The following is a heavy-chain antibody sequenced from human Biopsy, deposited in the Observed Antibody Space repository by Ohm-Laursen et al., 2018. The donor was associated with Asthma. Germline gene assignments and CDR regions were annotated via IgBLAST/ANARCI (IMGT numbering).Heavy chain of an antibody. CDR3: ARTYYDFLTGQVKDVFGV. CDR2: VNTGDGDT. J-gene: IGHJ3*01. Sequence: SVKVSCKASGYNFISFAIHWVRQAPGQRLEWMGWVNTGDGDTKYSQKFQGRVTITRDTSASTAYMELRSLRPEDTATYYCARTYYDFLTGQVKDVFGVWGQGTMVTVSS. V-gene: IGHV1-3*04. D-gene: IGHD3-9*01. CDR1: GYNFISFA.